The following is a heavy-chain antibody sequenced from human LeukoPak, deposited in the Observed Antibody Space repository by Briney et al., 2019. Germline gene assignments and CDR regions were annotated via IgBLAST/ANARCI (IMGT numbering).Heavy chain of an antibody. Sequence: SVKVSCKASGGTFSSYAISWVRQAPGQGLEWMGRIIPILGIANYAQKFQGRVMITADKSTSTAYMELSSLRSEDTAVYYCARDDFGDYYYGMDVWGQGTTVTVSS. D-gene: IGHD3-16*01. CDR3: ARDDFGDYYYGMDV. CDR1: GGTFSSYA. V-gene: IGHV1-69*04. J-gene: IGHJ6*02. CDR2: IIPILGIA.